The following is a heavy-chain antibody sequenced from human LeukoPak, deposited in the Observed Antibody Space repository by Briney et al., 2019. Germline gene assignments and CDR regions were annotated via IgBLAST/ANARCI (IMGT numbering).Heavy chain of an antibody. J-gene: IGHJ4*02. D-gene: IGHD3-22*01. V-gene: IGHV1-46*01. CDR2: INPSGGST. CDR1: GYTFTGYY. CDR3: ARVGYDSSGYYYFDY. Sequence: ASEKVSCKASGYTFTGYYMHWVRQAPGQGLEWMGVINPSGGSTSYAQKYQGRVTMTRDTSTGTVYMELSSLRSEDTAVYYCARVGYDSSGYYYFDYWGQGTLVTVSS.